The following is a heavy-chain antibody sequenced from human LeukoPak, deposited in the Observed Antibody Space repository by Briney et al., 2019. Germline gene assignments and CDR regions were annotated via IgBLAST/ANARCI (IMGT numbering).Heavy chain of an antibody. V-gene: IGHV5-51*01. J-gene: IGHJ5*02. CDR1: GDSINNYW. Sequence: GESRKISCKGSGDSINNYWIGWVGPMPGRGLGWMGIIYPADSDIRYSPSFRGQVTISADKPISTAYLQWSSLKASATAMYYWARQESCSGGSCYTWCDPWGQGTLVIVSS. CDR3: ARQESCSGGSCYTWCDP. CDR2: IYPADSDI. D-gene: IGHD2-15*01.